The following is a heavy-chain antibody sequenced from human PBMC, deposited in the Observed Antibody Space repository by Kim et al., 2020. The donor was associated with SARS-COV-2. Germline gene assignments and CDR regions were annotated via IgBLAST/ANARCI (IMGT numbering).Heavy chain of an antibody. CDR3: ARARRTTIFGVVKKKIFRESENCYYYGMDV. Sequence: GGSLRLSCAASGFTFSSYEMNWVRQAPGKGLEWVSYISSSGSTIYYADSVKGRFTISRDNAKNSLYLQMNSLRAEDTAVYYCARARRTTIFGVVKKKIFRESENCYYYGMDVWGQGTTVTVSS. D-gene: IGHD3-3*01. V-gene: IGHV3-48*03. CDR2: ISSSGSTI. CDR1: GFTFSSYE. J-gene: IGHJ6*02.